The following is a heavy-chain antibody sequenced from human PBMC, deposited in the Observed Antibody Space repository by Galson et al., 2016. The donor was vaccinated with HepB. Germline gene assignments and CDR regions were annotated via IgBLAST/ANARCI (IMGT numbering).Heavy chain of an antibody. CDR2: ISHTSTYT. Sequence: SLRLSCAASGFTFSDYYMSWIRQAPGKGLEWLSFISHTSTYTNYADSVKARFTISRDNAKKSLFLQMNSLTAEDTAVYYCARDVAARMGRLDPWGQGTLVTVSS. D-gene: IGHD6-6*01. CDR1: GFTFSDYY. V-gene: IGHV3-11*06. J-gene: IGHJ5*02. CDR3: ARDVAARMGRLDP.